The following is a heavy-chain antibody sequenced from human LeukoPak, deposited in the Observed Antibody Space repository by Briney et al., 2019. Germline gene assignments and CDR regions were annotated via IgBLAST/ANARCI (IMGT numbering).Heavy chain of an antibody. V-gene: IGHV3-7*01. Sequence: PGGSLRLSCAASGFTFSNYWMSWVRQAPGKGLEWVANIKHDGSERYYVDSVRGRFTISRDNAKNSLYLQMNSLRAEDTAVFYCVRGYSSSPNWFDPWGQGTLVTVFS. J-gene: IGHJ5*02. CDR3: VRGYSSSPNWFDP. D-gene: IGHD6-6*01. CDR2: IKHDGSER. CDR1: GFTFSNYW.